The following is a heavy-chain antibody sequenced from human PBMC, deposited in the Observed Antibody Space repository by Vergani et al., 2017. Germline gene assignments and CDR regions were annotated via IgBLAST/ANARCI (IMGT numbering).Heavy chain of an antibody. D-gene: IGHD6-19*01. CDR3: ATDLSEKWLVYFDY. CDR1: GFTFSSYA. Sequence: VQLLESGGGLVQPGGSLRLSCAASGFTFSSYALSWVRQAPGKGLEWMGGFDPEDGETIYAQKFQGRVTMTEDTSTDTAYMELSRLRSEDTAVYYCATDLSEKWLVYFDYGGQGTLVTVSS. V-gene: IGHV1-24*01. CDR2: FDPEDGET. J-gene: IGHJ4*02.